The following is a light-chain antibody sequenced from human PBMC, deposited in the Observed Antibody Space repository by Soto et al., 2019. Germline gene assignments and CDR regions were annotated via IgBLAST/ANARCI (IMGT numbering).Light chain of an antibody. CDR1: SGHSNYA. CDR2: LNSDGSH. CDR3: QTWDTGIRV. V-gene: IGLV4-69*01. J-gene: IGLJ2*01. Sequence: QLVLTQSPSASASLGASVKLTCTLSSGHSNYAIAWHQQQPEKGPRYLMKLNSDGSHSKGDGIPDRFSGSSSGAERYLTISSLQPEDESDYYCQTWDTGIRVFGGGTKVTVL.